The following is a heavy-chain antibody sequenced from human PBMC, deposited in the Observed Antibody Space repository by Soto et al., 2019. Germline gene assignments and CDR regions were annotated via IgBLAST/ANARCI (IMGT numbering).Heavy chain of an antibody. CDR1: GYTLTELS. CDR3: ATGVRLGELSSPFDY. J-gene: IGHJ4*02. CDR2: FDPEDGET. Sequence: GASVKVSCKVSGYTLTELSMHWVRQAPGKGLEWMGGFDPEDGETIYAQKFQGRVTMTEDTSTDTAYMELSSLRSEDTAVYYCATGVRLGELSSPFDYWGQGTLVTVSS. D-gene: IGHD3-16*02. V-gene: IGHV1-24*01.